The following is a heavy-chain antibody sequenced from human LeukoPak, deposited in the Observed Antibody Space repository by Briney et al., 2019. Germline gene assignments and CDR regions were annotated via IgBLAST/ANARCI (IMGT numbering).Heavy chain of an antibody. CDR1: GFTFSRYS. CDR2: ISSSSGYI. Sequence: GGSLRLSCAASGFTFSRYSMNWVRQAPGKGLEWVSSISSSSGYIHYADSVKGRFTISRDNAKNSLYLQMNSLRAEDTAVYYCARDTPVVPTGYFDYWGQGTLVTVSS. D-gene: IGHD2-2*01. CDR3: ARDTPVVPTGYFDY. V-gene: IGHV3-21*01. J-gene: IGHJ4*02.